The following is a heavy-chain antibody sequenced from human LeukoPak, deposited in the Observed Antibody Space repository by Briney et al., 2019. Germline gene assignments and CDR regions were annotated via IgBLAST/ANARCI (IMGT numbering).Heavy chain of an antibody. V-gene: IGHV3-33*01. CDR3: ARGIVGATLPDAFDI. Sequence: PGRSLRLSCAASGFTFSSYGMHWVCQAPGKGLEWVAVIWYDGSNKYYADSVKGRFTISRDNSKNTLYLQMNSLRAEDTAVYYCARGIVGATLPDAFDIWGRGTMVTVSS. CDR1: GFTFSSYG. D-gene: IGHD1-26*01. J-gene: IGHJ3*02. CDR2: IWYDGSNK.